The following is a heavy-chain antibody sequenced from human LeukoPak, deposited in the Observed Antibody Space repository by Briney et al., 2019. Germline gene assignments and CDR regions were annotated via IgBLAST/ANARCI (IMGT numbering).Heavy chain of an antibody. J-gene: IGHJ6*03. Sequence: ASVKVSCKASGGTFSSYAISWVRQAPGQGLEWMGGIIPIFGTANYAQKFQGRVTITTDESTSTAYMELSSLRSEDTAMYYCARDRNRAARGLYYYMDVWGKGTTVTVSS. CDR1: GGTFSSYA. CDR3: ARDRNRAARGLYYYMDV. D-gene: IGHD2-15*01. V-gene: IGHV1-69*05. CDR2: IIPIFGTA.